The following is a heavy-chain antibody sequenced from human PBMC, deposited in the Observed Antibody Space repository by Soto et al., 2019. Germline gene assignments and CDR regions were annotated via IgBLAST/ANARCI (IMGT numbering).Heavy chain of an antibody. CDR3: ARAHYGDYGYGMDV. CDR1: GGSISSGGYS. J-gene: IGHJ6*02. Sequence: QLQLQESGSGLVKPSQTLSLTCAVSGGSISSGGYSWSWIRQPPGKGLEWIGYTYHSGSTYYNPSLKSRVIISVDRSKNHFSLKLSSVAAADTAAYYCARAHYGDYGYGMDVWGQGTTVTVSS. D-gene: IGHD4-17*01. CDR2: TYHSGST. V-gene: IGHV4-30-2*01.